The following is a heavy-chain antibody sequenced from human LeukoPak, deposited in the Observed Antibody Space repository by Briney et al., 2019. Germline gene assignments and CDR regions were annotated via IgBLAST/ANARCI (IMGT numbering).Heavy chain of an antibody. Sequence: GGSLRLSCAASGFTFSSYAMSWVRPAPGKGLEWVSYISSSGSTIYYADSVKGRFTISRDNAKNSLYLQMNSLRAEDTAVYYCARAVAGTDNWFDPWGQGTLVTVSS. CDR3: ARAVAGTDNWFDP. V-gene: IGHV3-48*04. D-gene: IGHD6-19*01. CDR2: ISSSGSTI. CDR1: GFTFSSYA. J-gene: IGHJ5*02.